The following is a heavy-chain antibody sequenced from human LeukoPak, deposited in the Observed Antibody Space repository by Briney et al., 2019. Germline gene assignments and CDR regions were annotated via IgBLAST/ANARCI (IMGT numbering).Heavy chain of an antibody. D-gene: IGHD2-2*02. Sequence: GASVKVSCKASGYTFTGYYMHWVRQAPGQGLEWMGGINPNSGGTNYAQKFQGRVTMTRDTSISTAYMELSRLRSDDTAVYYCARADIVVVPAAIGQPDYWGQGTLVTVSS. CDR3: ARADIVVVPAAIGQPDY. CDR2: INPNSGGT. J-gene: IGHJ4*02. CDR1: GYTFTGYY. V-gene: IGHV1-2*02.